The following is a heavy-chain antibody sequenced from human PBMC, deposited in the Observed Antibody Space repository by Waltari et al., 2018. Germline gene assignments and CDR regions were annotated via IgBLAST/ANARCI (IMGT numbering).Heavy chain of an antibody. CDR2: IRYDGSNK. J-gene: IGHJ4*02. CDR3: VHPGAAAGTGIDY. V-gene: IGHV3-30*02. Sequence: QVQLVESGGGVVQPGGSLRLSCAASGFTFSSYGMHWVRQAPGKGLEWVAFIRYDGSNKYYADSVKGRFTISRDNSKNTLYLQMNSLRAEDTAVYYCVHPGAAAGTGIDYWGQGTLVTVSS. CDR1: GFTFSSYG. D-gene: IGHD6-13*01.